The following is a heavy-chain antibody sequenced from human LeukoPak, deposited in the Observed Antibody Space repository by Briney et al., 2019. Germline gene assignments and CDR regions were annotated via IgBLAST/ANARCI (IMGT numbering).Heavy chain of an antibody. CDR3: ATGYSNRFDY. D-gene: IGHD1-14*01. Sequence: GGSLRLSCAASGFTFGSCWMNWVRQTPGKGLEWVANINQDGSQKFYVDSVKGRFTISRDNANNSLYLQMNSLRAEDTAVYHCATGYSNRFDYWGQGILVTVSS. V-gene: IGHV3-7*01. CDR1: GFTFGSCW. CDR2: INQDGSQK. J-gene: IGHJ4*02.